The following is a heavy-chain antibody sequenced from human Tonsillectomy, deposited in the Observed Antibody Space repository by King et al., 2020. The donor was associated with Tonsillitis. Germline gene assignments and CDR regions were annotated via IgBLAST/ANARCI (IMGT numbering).Heavy chain of an antibody. CDR1: GGSISSYY. Sequence: QLQESGPGLVKPSETLSLTCTVSGGSISSYYWSWIRQPPGKGLEWIGYISYSGTTNYNPSLKSRVTISLDTSKNHFSLKLSSVTAADTAVYYCASSDCSDNSCYSSWFDPWGQGPLVPVSS. D-gene: IGHD2-15*01. CDR3: ASSDCSDNSCYSSWFDP. V-gene: IGHV4-59*01. CDR2: ISYSGTT. J-gene: IGHJ5*02.